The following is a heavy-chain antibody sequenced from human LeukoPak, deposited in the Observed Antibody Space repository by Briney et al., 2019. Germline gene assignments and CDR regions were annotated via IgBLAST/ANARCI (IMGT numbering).Heavy chain of an antibody. CDR1: GFTFSSYS. CDR2: ISSSSSTI. J-gene: IGHJ4*02. V-gene: IGHV3-48*01. CDR3: ARERHSSGWHPA. Sequence: PGGSLRLSCAASGFTFSSYSMNWVRQAPGKGVEWVSYISSSSSTIYYADSVKGRFTISRDNAKNSLYLQMNSLRAEETAVYYCARERHSSGWHPAGGQGTLVTASS. D-gene: IGHD6-19*01.